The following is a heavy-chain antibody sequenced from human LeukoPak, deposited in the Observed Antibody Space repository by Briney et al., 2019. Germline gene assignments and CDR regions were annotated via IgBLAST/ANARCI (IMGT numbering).Heavy chain of an antibody. CDR2: ISHDGGNK. V-gene: IGHV3-30*03. CDR1: GFAFSQFP. CDR3: ARDKSYFGSGNYLYFDS. J-gene: IGHJ4*02. D-gene: IGHD3-10*01. Sequence: GRSPRLSCVASGFAFSQFPVHWVRQAPGKRLEWVAFISHDGGNKKYGDSVKGRFTISRDNSKNTVYLQMNSLRPEDTALYYCARDKSYFGSGNYLYFDSWGQGALVIVSS.